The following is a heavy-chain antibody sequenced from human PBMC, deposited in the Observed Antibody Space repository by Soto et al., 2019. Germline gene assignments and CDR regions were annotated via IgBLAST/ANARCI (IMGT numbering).Heavy chain of an antibody. V-gene: IGHV3-33*06. D-gene: IGHD4-17*01. CDR3: AKDSLPGRTYGDYVSWFDH. Sequence: PGGSLRLSCAASGFTFSSYGMHWVRQAPGKGLEWVAVIWYDGSNKYYADSVKGRFTISRDNSKNTLYLQMNSLRAEDTAIYYCAKDSLPGRTYGDYVSWFDHWGQGTLVTSPQ. CDR1: GFTFSSYG. J-gene: IGHJ5*02. CDR2: IWYDGSNK.